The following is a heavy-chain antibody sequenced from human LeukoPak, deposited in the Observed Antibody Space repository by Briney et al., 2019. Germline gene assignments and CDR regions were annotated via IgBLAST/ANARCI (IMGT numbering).Heavy chain of an antibody. J-gene: IGHJ4*02. CDR3: ASEIEGYNWNDRNDY. Sequence: GGSLRLSCAASGFIFTSYGIHWVRQAPGKGLEWVAFIRYDGSNKYYADSVKGRFTISRDNSKNTLYLQMDSLRAEDTAVYYCASEIEGYNWNDRNDYWGQGTLVTVSS. D-gene: IGHD1-20*01. V-gene: IGHV3-30*02. CDR1: GFIFTSYG. CDR2: IRYDGSNK.